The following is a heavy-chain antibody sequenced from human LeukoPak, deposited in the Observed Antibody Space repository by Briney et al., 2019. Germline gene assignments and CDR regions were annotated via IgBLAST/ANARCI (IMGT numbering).Heavy chain of an antibody. CDR3: ATGPTWLDP. CDR1: GGSISSYY. CDR2: IDATGSS. J-gene: IGHJ5*02. V-gene: IGHV4-4*07. Sequence: PSETLSLTCTVSGGSISSYYWTWIRQPAGKGLEWIGRIDATGSSIYNPSLRSRVTMSLDTSKNQFSLNLSSVTAADTAVYYCATGPTWLDPWGQGTLVTVS.